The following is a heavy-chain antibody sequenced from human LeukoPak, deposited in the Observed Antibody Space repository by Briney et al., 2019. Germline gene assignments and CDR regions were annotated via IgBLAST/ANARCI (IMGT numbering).Heavy chain of an antibody. CDR2: INPTGGST. CDR3: AKHNIDY. V-gene: IGHV1-46*01. J-gene: IGHJ4*02. CDR1: GYTFPSYF. D-gene: IGHD1-1*01. Sequence: ASVKVSCKAPGYTFPSYFMHWVRQAPGQGLEWMGIINPTGGSTTYAQKFQGRVTMTRDTSTSTVYMELSSLRSDDTAVYYCAKHNIDYWGQGTLVTVSS.